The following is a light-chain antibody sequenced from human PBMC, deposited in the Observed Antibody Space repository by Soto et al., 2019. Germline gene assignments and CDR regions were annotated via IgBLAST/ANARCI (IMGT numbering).Light chain of an antibody. CDR1: SSDVGSYNL. J-gene: IGLJ2*01. CDR2: EGI. CDR3: CSYAGSSTFVV. Sequence: QSVLTQPASVSGSPGQSITISCTGTSSDVGSYNLVCWYQQQPGKAPKLMIYEGIKRPPGVSNRFSGSKSGNTASLTISGLQAEDEADYYCCSYAGSSTFVVFGGGTKLTVL. V-gene: IGLV2-23*03.